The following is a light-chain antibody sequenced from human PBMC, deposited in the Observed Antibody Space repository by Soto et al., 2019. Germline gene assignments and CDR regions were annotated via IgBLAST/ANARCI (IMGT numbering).Light chain of an antibody. CDR2: KAS. Sequence: IQMTQSPSTLSASVGDRVTITCRASLSISSRLAWYQQKPGKAPKLLIYKASSLASGVPSRFSGSGSGTEFTLTISSLQPDEFAAYYCQQYSSYPYTFGQGTKLEIK. J-gene: IGKJ2*01. V-gene: IGKV1-5*03. CDR3: QQYSSYPYT. CDR1: LSISSR.